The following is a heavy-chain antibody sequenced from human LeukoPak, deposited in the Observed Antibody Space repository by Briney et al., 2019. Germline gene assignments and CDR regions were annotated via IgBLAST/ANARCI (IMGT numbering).Heavy chain of an antibody. Sequence: GGSLRLSCAASGFTFSSYAMSWVRQAPGKGLEWVSAISGSGGSTYYADSVKGRFTISRDNSKNTLYLQMNSLRAEDTAVYYCAKESPYSSSWYRGDVDYWGQGTLVTVSS. CDR3: AKESPYSSSWYRGDVDY. D-gene: IGHD6-13*01. CDR2: ISGSGGST. V-gene: IGHV3-23*01. CDR1: GFTFSSYA. J-gene: IGHJ4*02.